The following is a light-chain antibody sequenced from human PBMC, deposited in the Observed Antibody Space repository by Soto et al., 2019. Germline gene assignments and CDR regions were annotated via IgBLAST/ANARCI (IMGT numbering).Light chain of an antibody. J-gene: IGLJ1*01. CDR3: SSYTTSNTRQIV. CDR2: DVS. Sequence: QSALTQPASVSGSPGQSITISCTGTSSDVGGYNYVSWYQHHPGKAPKLIIYDVSNRPSGVSNRFSGSKSGNTASLTISGLPPEAEADYDCSSYTTSNTRQIVFGTGTTVTVL. V-gene: IGLV2-14*03. CDR1: SSDVGGYNY.